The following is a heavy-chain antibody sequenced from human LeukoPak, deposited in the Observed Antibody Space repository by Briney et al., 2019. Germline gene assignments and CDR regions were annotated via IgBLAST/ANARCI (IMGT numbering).Heavy chain of an antibody. Sequence: GSLRLSCAASGFTFSSYEMNWVRQAPGKGLEWVPYISSSGSTIYYADSVKGRFTISRDNAKNSRYLQMNSLRAEDTAVYYCATRTRGAAHDWGQGTLVTVSS. CDR1: GFTFSSYE. D-gene: IGHD1-14*01. J-gene: IGHJ4*02. CDR2: ISSSGSTI. V-gene: IGHV3-48*03. CDR3: ATRTRGAAHD.